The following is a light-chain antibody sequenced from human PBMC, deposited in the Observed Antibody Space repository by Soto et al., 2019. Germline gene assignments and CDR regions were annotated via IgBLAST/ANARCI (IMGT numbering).Light chain of an antibody. Sequence: DVVMTQSPLSLPVTLGQPASISCRSSQSLVYSYGNTYLNWFQQRPGQTPRRLIYKVSKRDSGVPYRFSGSGSGTDFTLKISRVEAEDVGVYYCMQGNHWPITFGQGTRLEIK. CDR2: KVS. CDR3: MQGNHWPIT. J-gene: IGKJ5*01. V-gene: IGKV2-30*01. CDR1: QSLVYSYGNTY.